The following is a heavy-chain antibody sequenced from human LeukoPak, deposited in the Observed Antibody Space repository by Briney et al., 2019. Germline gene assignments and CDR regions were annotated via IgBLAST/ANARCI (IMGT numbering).Heavy chain of an antibody. D-gene: IGHD2-15*01. CDR2: INHSGST. J-gene: IGHJ4*02. Sequence: PSETLSLTCAVYGGSFRGYYWSWIRQPPGKGLEWIGEINHSGSTNYNPSLKSRVTISVDTSKNQFSLKLSAVTAADTAVYYCARATYCSSDSCYSGIFDYWGQGTLVTVSS. V-gene: IGHV4-34*01. CDR3: ARATYCSSDSCYSGIFDY. CDR1: GGSFRGYY.